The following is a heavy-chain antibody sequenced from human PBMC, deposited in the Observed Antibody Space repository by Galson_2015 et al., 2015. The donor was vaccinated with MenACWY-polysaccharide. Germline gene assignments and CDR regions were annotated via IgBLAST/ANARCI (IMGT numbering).Heavy chain of an antibody. D-gene: IGHD3-16*01. CDR1: GFTFSSYW. V-gene: IGHV3-7*01. Sequence: SLRLSCAASGFTFSSYWMSWVRQAPGKELEWVANIKQDGSEKYYVDSVKGRFTISRDNAKNSLYLQMNSLRAEDTAVYYCARDGGSPYYYYYGMDVWGQGTTVTVSS. CDR2: IKQDGSEK. J-gene: IGHJ6*02. CDR3: ARDGGSPYYYYYGMDV.